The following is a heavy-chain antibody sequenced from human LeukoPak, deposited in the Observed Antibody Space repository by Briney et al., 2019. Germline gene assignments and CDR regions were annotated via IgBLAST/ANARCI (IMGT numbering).Heavy chain of an antibody. CDR1: GGSVSSTSYY. Sequence: SETLSLTCTVSGGSVSSTSYYWGWIRQPPGKGLEWIGSIYYSGSTHYNSSLKSRLTISVDTSKNQFSLKLSSVTAADTAVYYCARLAIRYFDWNAWYFDSWGQGTLVTDSS. D-gene: IGHD3-9*01. CDR2: IYYSGST. J-gene: IGHJ4*02. V-gene: IGHV4-39*01. CDR3: ARLAIRYFDWNAWYFDS.